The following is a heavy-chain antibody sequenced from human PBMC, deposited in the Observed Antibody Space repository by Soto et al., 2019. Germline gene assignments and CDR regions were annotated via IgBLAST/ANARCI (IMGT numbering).Heavy chain of an antibody. V-gene: IGHV4-59*01. D-gene: IGHD3-10*01. CDR1: GGSISSYY. J-gene: IGHJ1*01. CDR3: ASTTRGLRKLSFQH. Sequence: SETLSLTCTVSGGSISSYYWSWIRQPPGKGLEWIGYIYYSGSTNYNPSLKSRITISVDTSKNQFSLKQSSVTAADTAVYYCASTTRGLRKLSFQHWGQGTLVTVSS. CDR2: IYYSGST.